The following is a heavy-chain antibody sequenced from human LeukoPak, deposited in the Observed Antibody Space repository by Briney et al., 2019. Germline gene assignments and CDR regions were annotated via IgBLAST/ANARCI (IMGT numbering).Heavy chain of an antibody. D-gene: IGHD3-22*01. J-gene: IGHJ4*02. CDR1: GGTFSSYA. CDR3: ARETYRYYYDSSGYSLDY. Sequence: GASVKVSCKASGGTFSSYAISWVRQAPGQGLEWMGGINPIFGTANYAQKFQGRVTITADESTSTAYMELSSRRSEDTAVYYCARETYRYYYDSSGYSLDYWGQGTLVTVSS. V-gene: IGHV1-69*13. CDR2: INPIFGTA.